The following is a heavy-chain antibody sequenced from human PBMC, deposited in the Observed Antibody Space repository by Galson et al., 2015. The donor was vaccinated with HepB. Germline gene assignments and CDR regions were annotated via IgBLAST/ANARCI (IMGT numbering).Heavy chain of an antibody. J-gene: IGHJ6*03. D-gene: IGHD3-22*01. CDR1: GFTFSHYA. CDR3: ARAGDSGFSKFYYYYLDV. CDR2: ISCDGSEK. Sequence: SLRLSCAASGFTFSHYAIHWVRQAPGRGLEWVAVISCDGSEKYYADSVKGRVIISRDTSKNTLYVQMNSLRPEDTAVYYCARAGDSGFSKFYYYYLDVWGEGATVTVSS. V-gene: IGHV3-30-3*01.